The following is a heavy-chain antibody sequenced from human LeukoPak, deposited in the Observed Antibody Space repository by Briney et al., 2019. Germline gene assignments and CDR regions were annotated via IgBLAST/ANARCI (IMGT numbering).Heavy chain of an antibody. J-gene: IGHJ4*02. CDR2: IHYSGST. CDR3: ARLDSTGYYLGLFDY. D-gene: IGHD3-22*01. CDR1: GGSISSYY. V-gene: IGHV4-59*08. Sequence: SETLSLTCTVSGGSISSYYWSWIRQPPGKGLEWIGYIHYSGSTHYNPSLKSRVTISVDTSKNQVSLMLNSVTAADTAVYYCARLDSTGYYLGLFDYWGQGTLVTVSS.